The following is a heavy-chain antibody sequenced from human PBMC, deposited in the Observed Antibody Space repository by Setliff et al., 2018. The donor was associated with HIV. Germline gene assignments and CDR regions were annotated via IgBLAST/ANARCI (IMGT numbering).Heavy chain of an antibody. D-gene: IGHD3-22*01. J-gene: IGHJ3*02. V-gene: IGHV4-59*01. Sequence: SETLSLTCTVSGGSISSYYWSWIRQPPGKGLEWIGYIYYSGGTNYNPSLKSRVTMSVDTSKNQFSLNLSSVTAADTAVYYCAREQDYYYSSGYSRSRAFDIWGQGTVVTVSS. CDR2: IYYSGGT. CDR3: AREQDYYYSSGYSRSRAFDI. CDR1: GGSISSYY.